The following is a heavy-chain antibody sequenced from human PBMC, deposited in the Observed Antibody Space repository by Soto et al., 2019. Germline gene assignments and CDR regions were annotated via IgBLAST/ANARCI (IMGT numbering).Heavy chain of an antibody. CDR3: ARDDRYSGYDFYYYYMDV. D-gene: IGHD5-12*01. V-gene: IGHV3-66*01. Sequence: PGGSLRLSCAASGFTVSSNYMSWVRQAPGKGLEWVSVIYSGGTTYYADSVKGRFAISRDNSKNTLYLQMNSLRADDTAVYYCARDDRYSGYDFYYYYMDVWGKGTTVTVSS. J-gene: IGHJ6*03. CDR1: GFTVSSNY. CDR2: IYSGGTT.